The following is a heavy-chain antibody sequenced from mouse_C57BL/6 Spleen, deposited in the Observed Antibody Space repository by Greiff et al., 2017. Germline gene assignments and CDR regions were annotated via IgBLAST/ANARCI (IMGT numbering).Heavy chain of an antibody. CDR2: ISDGGSYT. Sequence: EVHLVESGGGLVKPGGSLKLSCAASGFTFSSYAMSWVRQTPEKRLEWVATISDGGSYTYYPDNVKGRFTISRDNAKNNLYLQMSHLKSEDTAMYYCARVPYYYGSSYDWYFDVWGTGTTVTVSS. J-gene: IGHJ1*03. V-gene: IGHV5-4*01. D-gene: IGHD1-1*01. CDR1: GFTFSSYA. CDR3: ARVPYYYGSSYDWYFDV.